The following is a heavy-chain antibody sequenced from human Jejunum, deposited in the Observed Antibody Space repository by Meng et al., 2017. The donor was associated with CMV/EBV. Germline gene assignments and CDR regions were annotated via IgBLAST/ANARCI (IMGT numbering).Heavy chain of an antibody. CDR3: ARVFKGGNYFDY. CDR1: GFTFSNYM. CDR2: ISISSFM. J-gene: IGHJ4*02. D-gene: IGHD1-26*01. V-gene: IGHV3-21*01. Sequence: AASGFTFSNYMMNWVRQAPGKGLEWVSSISISSFMYYADSVKGRFTISRDNAKNSLYLQMNSLRAEDTAVYYCARVFKGGNYFDYWGQGTQVTV.